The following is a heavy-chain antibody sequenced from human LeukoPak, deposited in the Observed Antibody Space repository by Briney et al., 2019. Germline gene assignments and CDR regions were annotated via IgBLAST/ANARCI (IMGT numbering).Heavy chain of an antibody. V-gene: IGHV3-21*01. CDR3: AELGIAMIGGV. Sequence: GGSLRLSCAASEFTFSSYNMNWVRQAPGKGLERVSSISSFSSYIYYADSVKGRFTISRDNAKNSLYLQMNSLRAEDTAVYYCAELGIAMIGGVWGKGTTVTISS. CDR2: ISSFSSYI. CDR1: EFTFSSYN. J-gene: IGHJ6*04. D-gene: IGHD3-10*02.